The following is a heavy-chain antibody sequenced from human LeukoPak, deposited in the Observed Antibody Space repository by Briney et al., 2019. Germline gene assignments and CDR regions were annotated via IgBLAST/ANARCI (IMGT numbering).Heavy chain of an antibody. V-gene: IGHV4-34*01. J-gene: IGHJ4*02. D-gene: IGHD4/OR15-4a*01. CDR3: ARPGATDY. CDR1: GGSFSGYY. CDR2: NNHSGST. Sequence: SETLSLTCSVYGGSFSGYYWSWIRQPPGKGLEWIGENNHSGSTNYNPSLKSRVTISVDTSKNQFSLKLSSVTAADTAVYYCARPGATDYWGQGTLVTVSS.